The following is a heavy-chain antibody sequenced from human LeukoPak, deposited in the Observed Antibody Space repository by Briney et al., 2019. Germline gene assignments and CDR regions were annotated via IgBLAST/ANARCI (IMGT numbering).Heavy chain of an antibody. D-gene: IGHD5-18*01. CDR3: ARVGFGGYSYGYVDF. CDR2: IYDSGST. V-gene: IGHV4-39*01. Sequence: SETLSLTCTVSGGSISSSRYSWGWIRQPPGKGLEWIGTIYDSGSTYYNPSLKSRVTISVDTSKNQFSPRLSSVTAADTAVYYCARVGFGGYSYGYVDFWGQGTLVTVSS. CDR1: GGSISSSRYS. J-gene: IGHJ4*02.